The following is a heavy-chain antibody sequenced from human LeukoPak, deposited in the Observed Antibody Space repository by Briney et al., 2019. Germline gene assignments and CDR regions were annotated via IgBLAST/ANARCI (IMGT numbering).Heavy chain of an antibody. D-gene: IGHD1-26*01. V-gene: IGHV3-48*04. J-gene: IGHJ4*02. CDR3: ARMEWELPPFDY. CDR1: GFTFSSYS. CDR2: ISSSSSTT. Sequence: GSLRLSCVASGFTFSSYSMKWVRQAPGKGLEWVSYISSSSSTTYYADSVKGRFTISRDNAKNSLYLQMNSLRAEDTAVYYCARMEWELPPFDYWGQGTLVTVSS.